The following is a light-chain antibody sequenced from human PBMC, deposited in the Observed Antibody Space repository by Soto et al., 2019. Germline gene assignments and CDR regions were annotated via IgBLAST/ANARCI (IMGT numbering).Light chain of an antibody. Sequence: DIQLTQSPSFLSASVGDRVTITCRASQASRSYLAWYQQKPGKAPKLLIYGASALQSGVPSRFSGSGSGTEFTRAISSLQPEDFAAYYCQQYNSYPLSFGGGTKVEFK. CDR3: QQYNSYPLS. V-gene: IGKV1-9*01. CDR2: GAS. J-gene: IGKJ4*01. CDR1: QASRSY.